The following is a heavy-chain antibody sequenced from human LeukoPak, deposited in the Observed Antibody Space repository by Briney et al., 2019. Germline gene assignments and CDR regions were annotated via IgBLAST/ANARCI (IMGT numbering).Heavy chain of an antibody. Sequence: SETLSLTCTVSGGSISSSSYSWGWIRQPPGKGLVWIGSIYYSGSTYYNPSLKSRVTISVDTSKNQFSLKLSSVTAADTAVYYCAREGDSSGWYGGDLLTNWFDPWGQGTLVTVSS. D-gene: IGHD6-19*01. CDR3: AREGDSSGWYGGDLLTNWFDP. CDR2: IYYSGST. CDR1: GGSISSSSYS. J-gene: IGHJ5*02. V-gene: IGHV4-39*07.